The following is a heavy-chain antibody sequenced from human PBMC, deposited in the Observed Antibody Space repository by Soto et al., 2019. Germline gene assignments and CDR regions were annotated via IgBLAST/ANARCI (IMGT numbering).Heavy chain of an antibody. Sequence: PGGSLRLSCAASGFTFSSYAMSWVRQAPGKGLEWVSAISGSGGSTYYADSVKGRFTISRDNSKNTLYLQMNSLRAEDTAVYYCAKPNSYLDYGDYSAFDIWGQGTMVTVSS. CDR2: ISGSGGST. CDR1: GFTFSSYA. D-gene: IGHD4-17*01. J-gene: IGHJ3*02. CDR3: AKPNSYLDYGDYSAFDI. V-gene: IGHV3-23*01.